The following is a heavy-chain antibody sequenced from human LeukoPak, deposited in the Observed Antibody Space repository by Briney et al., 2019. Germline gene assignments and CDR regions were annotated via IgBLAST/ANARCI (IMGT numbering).Heavy chain of an antibody. CDR1: GGTFSSYA. V-gene: IGHV1-69*05. J-gene: IGHJ4*02. D-gene: IGHD6-13*01. CDR3: ARDSSLHSSSWPDY. Sequence: SVKVSCEASGGTFSSYAISWVRQAPGQGLEWMGGIIPIFGTANYAQKFQGRVTMTRDTSTSIVYMELSSLRSEDTAVYYCARDSSLHSSSWPDYWGQGTLVTVSS. CDR2: IIPIFGTA.